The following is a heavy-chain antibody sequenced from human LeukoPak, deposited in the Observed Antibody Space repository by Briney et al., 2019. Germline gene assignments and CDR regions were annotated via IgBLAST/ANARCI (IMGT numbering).Heavy chain of an antibody. V-gene: IGHV3-7*01. CDR2: IKQDGSEK. J-gene: IGHJ4*02. D-gene: IGHD6-19*01. CDR1: GFTFSSYW. CDR3: ARAFSSGWADY. Sequence: GGSLRLSCAASGFTFSSYWMTWVRQAPGQGLEWVANIKQDGSEKYYVDSVKGRFTISRDNAKNSLYLQMTSLRAEDTAVYYCARAFSSGWADYWGQGTLVTVSS.